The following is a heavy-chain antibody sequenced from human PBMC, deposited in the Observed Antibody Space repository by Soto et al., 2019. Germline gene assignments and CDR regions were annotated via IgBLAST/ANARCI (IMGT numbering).Heavy chain of an antibody. D-gene: IGHD3-10*01. CDR3: ARGTYGSWGLGP. CDR2: IYYSGST. Sequence: ETLSLTCTVSGGSISSYYWSWIRQPPGKGLEWIGHIYYSGSTNYNPSLKSRVTISVDTSKNQFSLKLSFVTAADTAVYHCARGTYGSWGLGPWGQGTLATISS. CDR1: GGSISSYY. V-gene: IGHV4-59*01. J-gene: IGHJ5*02.